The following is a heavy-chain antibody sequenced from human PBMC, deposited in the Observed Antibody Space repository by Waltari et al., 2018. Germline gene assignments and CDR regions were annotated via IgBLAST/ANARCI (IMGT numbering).Heavy chain of an antibody. CDR1: GFIFTNSP. J-gene: IGHJ3*02. CDR2: ISSDGTNK. V-gene: IGHV3-30*10. D-gene: IGHD6-13*01. Sequence: QVQLMETGGGVLQPGRSLRLPCAASGFIFTNSPIHWVRQAPGKGLQWVAVISSDGTNKYYTDAVKGRFTISRDNSKNTLYLQMNSLRPEDTAVYYCATGAGSSGGLYAFDIWGQGTMVTVSS. CDR3: ATGAGSSGGLYAFDI.